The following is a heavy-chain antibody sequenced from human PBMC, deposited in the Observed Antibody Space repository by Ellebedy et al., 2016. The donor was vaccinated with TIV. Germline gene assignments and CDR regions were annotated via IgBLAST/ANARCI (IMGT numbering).Heavy chain of an antibody. Sequence: GESLKISCAASGFSFRSYWMTSVRQAPGKGLEWVANIYHGGSRQFYVDSVKGRFTISRDNAKNSLYLQMNSLRAEDTAVYYCARRGSYGDYAVQINSWFDRWGQGTLVTVSS. CDR2: IYHGGSRQ. CDR3: ARRGSYGDYAVQINSWFDR. D-gene: IGHD4-17*01. J-gene: IGHJ5*02. V-gene: IGHV3-7*01. CDR1: GFSFRSYW.